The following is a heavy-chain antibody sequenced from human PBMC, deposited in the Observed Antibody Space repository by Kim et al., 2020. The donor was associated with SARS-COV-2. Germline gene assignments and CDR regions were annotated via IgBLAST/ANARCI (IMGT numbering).Heavy chain of an antibody. CDR1: GFTFRTSW. J-gene: IGHJ3*02. D-gene: IGHD3-3*01. CDR2: VNVNGRST. V-gene: IGHV3-74*01. CDR3: TKSGPRAFEI. Sequence: LSLTCAASGFTFRTSWMHWVRQAPGKGLMWLARVNVNGRSTDYADSVKGRFTISGDNAENILYLHLSSLSAEDTAVYYCTKSGPRAFEIWGQGTMVTVSS.